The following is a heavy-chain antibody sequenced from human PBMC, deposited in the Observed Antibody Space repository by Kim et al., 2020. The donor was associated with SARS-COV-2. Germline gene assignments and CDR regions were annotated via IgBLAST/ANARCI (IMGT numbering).Heavy chain of an antibody. CDR1: GFTFSSYA. CDR3: ASQYLYQLLFSY. Sequence: GGSLRLSCAASGFTFSSYAMHWVRQAPGKGLEWVAVISYDGSNKYYADSVKGRFTISRDNSKNTLYLQMNSLRAEDTAVYYCASQYLYQLLFSYWGQGTLVTVSS. J-gene: IGHJ4*02. D-gene: IGHD2-2*01. CDR2: ISYDGSNK. V-gene: IGHV3-30-3*01.